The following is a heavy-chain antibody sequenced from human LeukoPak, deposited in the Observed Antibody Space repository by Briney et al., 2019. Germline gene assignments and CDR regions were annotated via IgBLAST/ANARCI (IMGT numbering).Heavy chain of an antibody. CDR3: ARDAGSLGEYLDY. CDR2: ISYDGSNK. Sequence: GGSLRLSCAASGFTFSSYAMHWVRQAPGKGLEWVAVISYDGSNKYYADSVKGRFTISRDNSKNTLYLQMSSLRAEDTAVYYCARDAGSLGEYLDYWGQGTLVTVSS. J-gene: IGHJ4*02. CDR1: GFTFSSYA. V-gene: IGHV3-30*04. D-gene: IGHD3-16*01.